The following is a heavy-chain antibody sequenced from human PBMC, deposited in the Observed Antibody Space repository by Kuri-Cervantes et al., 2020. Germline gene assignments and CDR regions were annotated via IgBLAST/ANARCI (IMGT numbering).Heavy chain of an antibody. Sequence: GGSLRLSCAASGFTFSSYTMHWVRQAPGKGLEWVALISYDGSNKYYADSVKGRFTISRDNSKNTLYLQMNSLRAEDTAVYYCTKALGWYFDLWGRGTVVTVSS. CDR1: GFTFSSYT. CDR3: TKALGWYFDL. V-gene: IGHV3-30*07. J-gene: IGHJ2*01. CDR2: ISYDGSNK.